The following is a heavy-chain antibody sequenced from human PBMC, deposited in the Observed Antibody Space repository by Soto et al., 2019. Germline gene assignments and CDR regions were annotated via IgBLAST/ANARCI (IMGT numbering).Heavy chain of an antibody. V-gene: IGHV3-11*06. D-gene: IGHD3-9*01. Sequence: GGSLRLSCAASGFTFSDYYMSWIRQAPGKGLEWVSYISSSSSYTNYADSVKGRFTISRDNAKNSLYLQMNSLRAEDTAVYYCARDRGDYDILTGRNWFDPWGQGTLVTVSS. CDR2: ISSSSSYT. CDR1: GFTFSDYY. J-gene: IGHJ5*02. CDR3: ARDRGDYDILTGRNWFDP.